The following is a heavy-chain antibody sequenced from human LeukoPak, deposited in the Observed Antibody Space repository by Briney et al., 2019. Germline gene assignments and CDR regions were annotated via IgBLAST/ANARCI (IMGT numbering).Heavy chain of an antibody. J-gene: IGHJ4*02. Sequence: ASVKVSCKASGGTFSSYAISWVRQAPGQGLEWMGGIIPIFGTANYAQKFQGRVTITADKSTSTAYMELSSPRSEDTAVYYCARAPYEGYFDYWGQGTLVTVSS. D-gene: IGHD3-3*01. V-gene: IGHV1-69*06. CDR3: ARAPYEGYFDY. CDR2: IIPIFGTA. CDR1: GGTFSSYA.